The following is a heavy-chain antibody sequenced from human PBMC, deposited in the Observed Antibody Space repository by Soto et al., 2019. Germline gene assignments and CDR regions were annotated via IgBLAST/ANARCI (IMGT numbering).Heavy chain of an antibody. V-gene: IGHV4-59*01. J-gene: IGHJ3*02. CDR2: IYYSGST. CDR3: ARVLICSGGSCYADAFDI. Sequence: NPSETLSLTCTVSGGSISSYYWSWIRQPPGKGLEWIGYIYYSGSTNYNPSLKSRVTISVDTSKNQFSLKLSSVTAADTAVYYCARVLICSGGSCYADAFDIWGQGTMVTVSS. D-gene: IGHD2-15*01. CDR1: GGSISSYY.